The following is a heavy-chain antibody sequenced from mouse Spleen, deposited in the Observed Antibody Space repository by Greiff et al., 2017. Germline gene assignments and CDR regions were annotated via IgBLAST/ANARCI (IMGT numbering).Heavy chain of an antibody. J-gene: IGHJ3*01. Sequence: QVQLQQSGPELVKPGASVKISCKASGYAFSSSWMNWVKQRPGKGLEWIGRIYPGDGDTNYNGKFKGKATLTADKSSSTAYMQLSSLTSEDSAVYFCARGDYGSSYGFASWGQGTLFPVSA. CDR3: ARGDYGSSYGFAS. V-gene: IGHV1-82*01. D-gene: IGHD1-1*01. CDR1: GYAFSSSW. CDR2: IYPGDGDT.